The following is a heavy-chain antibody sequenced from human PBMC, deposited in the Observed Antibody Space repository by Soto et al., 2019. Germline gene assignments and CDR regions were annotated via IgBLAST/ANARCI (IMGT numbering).Heavy chain of an antibody. V-gene: IGHV4-34*01. Sequence: QVQLQQWGAGLLKPSETLSLTCAVYGGSFSGYYWSWIRQPPWKGLEWIGEINHSGSTNYNPSLKSRVTRSVDTSKNQFALKLRSVTAADTAVYYCARRQEWLRRQRGHFHYWGQGPLVTVSS. D-gene: IGHD5-12*01. CDR3: ARRQEWLRRQRGHFHY. CDR1: GGSFSGYY. J-gene: IGHJ4*02. CDR2: INHSGST.